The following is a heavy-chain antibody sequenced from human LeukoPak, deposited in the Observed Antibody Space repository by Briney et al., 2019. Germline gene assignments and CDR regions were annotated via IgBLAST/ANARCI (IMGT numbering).Heavy chain of an antibody. V-gene: IGHV3-48*01. J-gene: IGHJ4*02. CDR1: GFTFTSYT. CDR3: ARNFDS. Sequence: PGGSLRLSCAASGFTFTSYTMNWVLQAPGKGLEWVSYITSSSSTIYYADSVKGRFTMSRDNAENSLYLQMNSLRAEDTAVYYCARNFDSWGQGTLVTVSS. CDR2: ITSSSSTI. D-gene: IGHD2/OR15-2a*01.